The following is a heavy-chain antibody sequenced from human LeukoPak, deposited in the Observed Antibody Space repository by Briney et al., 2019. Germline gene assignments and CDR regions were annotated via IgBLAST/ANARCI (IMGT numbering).Heavy chain of an antibody. CDR1: GGSISSSSYY. CDR3: ARVPRAYYYDSRGSVRDAFDI. V-gene: IGHV4-39*07. CDR2: INHSGST. Sequence: SETLSLTCTVSGGSISSSSYYWGWIRQPPGKGLEWIGEINHSGSTNYNPSLKSRVTISVDTSKNQFSLKLSSVTAADTAVYYCARVPRAYYYDSRGSVRDAFDIWGQGTMVTVSS. J-gene: IGHJ3*02. D-gene: IGHD3-22*01.